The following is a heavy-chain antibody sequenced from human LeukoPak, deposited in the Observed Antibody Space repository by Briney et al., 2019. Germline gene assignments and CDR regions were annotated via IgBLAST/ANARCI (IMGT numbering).Heavy chain of an antibody. D-gene: IGHD2-21*02. CDR2: IKSKTDGGTT. CDR1: GFTFSNAW. J-gene: IGHJ6*02. V-gene: IGHV3-15*01. CDR3: TTYIVVVTATPTGYYGMDV. Sequence: GGSLRLSCAASGFTFSNAWMSWVRQAPGKGREWVGRIKSKTDGGTTDYAAPGKGRFTISRDDSKNTLYLKMNSLKTEDTAVYYCTTYIVVVTATPTGYYGMDVWGQGTTVTVSS.